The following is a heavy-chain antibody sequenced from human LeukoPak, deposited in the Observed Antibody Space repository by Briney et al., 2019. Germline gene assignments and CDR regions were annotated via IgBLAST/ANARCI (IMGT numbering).Heavy chain of an antibody. D-gene: IGHD3-22*01. CDR3: ASHYYDRSGYYF. V-gene: IGHV4-30-4*01. CDR1: SGSISSGDYY. CDR2: IYYSGST. Sequence: PSETLSLTCNVSSGSISSGDYYWNWIRQPPGTGLKWIGSIYYSGSTYYNPSLKSRVTISIDTSKNQFSLKLSSVTAADTAVYYCASHYYDRSGYYFWGQGTLVTVSS. J-gene: IGHJ4*02.